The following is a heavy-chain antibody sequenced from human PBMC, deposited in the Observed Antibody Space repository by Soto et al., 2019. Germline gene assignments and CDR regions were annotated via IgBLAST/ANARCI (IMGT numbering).Heavy chain of an antibody. Sequence: QVQLVESGGGVVQPGRSLRLSCVVSGFTLSNTGVHWVRQAPGQGLEWVSMISHDGFSQYYLDSVKGRFTISRDNSKNTVYLQMNSLSTEDTYVYYCAKDWGSSGWLNWFDSWGQGTLVTVSS. CDR3: AKDWGSSGWLNWFDS. CDR1: GFTLSNTG. V-gene: IGHV3-30*18. J-gene: IGHJ5*01. D-gene: IGHD6-19*01. CDR2: ISHDGFSQ.